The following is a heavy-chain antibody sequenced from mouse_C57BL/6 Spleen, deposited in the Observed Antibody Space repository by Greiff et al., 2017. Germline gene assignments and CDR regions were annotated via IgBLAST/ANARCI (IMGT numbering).Heavy chain of an antibody. CDR3: ASHRLPGFAD. Sequence: VQLQQSGPELVKPGASVKMSCKASGYTFTDYNMPWVKQSHGKSLEWIGYINPNNGGTSYNQKFKGKATLTVNKSSSTAYMELRSLTSEDSAVYYCASHRLPGFADWGQGTLVTVSA. V-gene: IGHV1-22*01. CDR1: GYTFTDYN. J-gene: IGHJ3*01. CDR2: INPNNGGT. D-gene: IGHD5-5*01.